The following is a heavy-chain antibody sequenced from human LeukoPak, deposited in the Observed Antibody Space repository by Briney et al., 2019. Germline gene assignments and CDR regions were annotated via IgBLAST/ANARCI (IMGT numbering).Heavy chain of an antibody. J-gene: IGHJ4*02. Sequence: GGSLRLSCAASGFTFSSYALSWVRQAPGKGLEWVSAINDSDSSRYDEDSVKGRCTISRHNSKNKLYLQMNSLRAEDTAVYYCAKDTSNGRYCTNGVCSPFDYWGQGTLVTVSS. CDR2: INDSDSSR. CDR3: AKDTSNGRYCTNGVCSPFDY. V-gene: IGHV3-23*01. CDR1: GFTFSSYA. D-gene: IGHD2-8*01.